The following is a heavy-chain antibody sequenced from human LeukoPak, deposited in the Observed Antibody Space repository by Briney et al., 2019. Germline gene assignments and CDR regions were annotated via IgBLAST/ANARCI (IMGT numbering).Heavy chain of an antibody. J-gene: IGHJ4*02. CDR1: GFTFRNYN. V-gene: IGHV3-48*04. Sequence: GGSLRLPCAASGFTFRNYNMNWVRQAPGKGLEWVSYISTSGTTIYYAVSVKGRFTISRANAKNSLYLQMNSLRAEDTAAYFCARDVGAMAGIFDFWGQGALVTVSS. D-gene: IGHD6-19*01. CDR2: ISTSGTTI. CDR3: ARDVGAMAGIFDF.